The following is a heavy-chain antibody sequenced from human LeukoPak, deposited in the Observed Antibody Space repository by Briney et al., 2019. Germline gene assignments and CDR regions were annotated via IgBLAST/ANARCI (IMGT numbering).Heavy chain of an antibody. CDR1: GGSISSYY. CDR3: ARDRRNVRGVIASAFDI. D-gene: IGHD3-10*02. Sequence: SETLSLTCTVSGGSISSYYWSWLRQPPGKGLEWLGYIYYSGSTNYNPSLKSRVTISVDTSKNQFSLKLSSVTAADTAVYYCARDRRNVRGVIASAFDIWGQGTMVTVSS. V-gene: IGHV4-59*01. CDR2: IYYSGST. J-gene: IGHJ3*02.